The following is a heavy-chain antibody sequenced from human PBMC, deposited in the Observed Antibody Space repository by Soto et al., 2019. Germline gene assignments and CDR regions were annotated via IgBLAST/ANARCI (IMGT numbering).Heavy chain of an antibody. D-gene: IGHD2-21*01. V-gene: IGHV4-39*01. CDR1: GGSISSCSYY. J-gene: IGHJ3*02. Sequence: QLQLQESGPGLVKPSETLSLTCTVSGGSISSCSYYWGWIRQPPGKGLEWIGSMYYSGSTYYNPSLKRRVTIAVDTSKNQCSLKLSSVTAADTAVYYCARHIVSDDAFDIWGQGTMVTVSS. CDR2: MYYSGST. CDR3: ARHIVSDDAFDI.